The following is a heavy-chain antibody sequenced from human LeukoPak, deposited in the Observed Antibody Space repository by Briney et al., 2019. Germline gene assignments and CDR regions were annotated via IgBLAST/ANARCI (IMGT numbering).Heavy chain of an antibody. D-gene: IGHD6-25*01. CDR3: ASVSHTSQRDPEYYFDY. J-gene: IGHJ4*02. CDR1: GYTFTGYY. V-gene: IGHV1-2*02. Sequence: ASVKVSCKASGYTFTGYYMHWVRQAPGQGLEWMGWINPNSGGTNYAQKFQGRITMTRDTSISTAYMELSRLRSDDTAVYYCASVSHTSQRDPEYYFDYWGQGTLVTVSS. CDR2: INPNSGGT.